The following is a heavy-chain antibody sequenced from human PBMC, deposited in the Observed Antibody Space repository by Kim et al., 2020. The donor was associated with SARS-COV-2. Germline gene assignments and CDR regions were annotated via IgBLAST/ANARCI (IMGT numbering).Heavy chain of an antibody. Sequence: SETLSLTCTVSGYSISSGYYWGWIRQPPGKGLEWIGSIYHSGSTYYNPSLKSRVTISVDTSKNQFSLKLSSVTAADTAVYYCAREGEYPGIAVYWGQGTLVTVSS. V-gene: IGHV4-38-2*02. D-gene: IGHD6-19*01. J-gene: IGHJ4*02. CDR2: IYHSGST. CDR3: AREGEYPGIAVY. CDR1: GYSISSGYY.